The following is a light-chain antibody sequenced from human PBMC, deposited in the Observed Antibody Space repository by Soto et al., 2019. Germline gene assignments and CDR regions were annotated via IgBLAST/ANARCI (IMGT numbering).Light chain of an antibody. V-gene: IGKV3-20*01. CDR2: GAF. J-gene: IGKJ4*01. CDR1: QSISSNY. Sequence: EVVLTQSPGTLSLSPGDRATLSCWASQSISSNYLAWYQQKPGQAPRLLIYGAFTRATGIPDRFSGSGSGTDFTLTIRRLEPADFAVYYCQQYTRTPPLTFGGGTKVE. CDR3: QQYTRTPPLT.